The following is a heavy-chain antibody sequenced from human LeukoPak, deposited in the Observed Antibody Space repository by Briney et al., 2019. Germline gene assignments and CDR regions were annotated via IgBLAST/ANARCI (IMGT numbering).Heavy chain of an antibody. CDR1: GGSISSSSYY. J-gene: IGHJ5*02. CDR2: IYYSGST. Sequence: SETLSLTCTVSGGSISSSSYYWGWIRQPPGKGLEWIGSIYYSGSTYYNPSLKSRVTISVDTSKNQFSLKLSSVTAADTAVYYCARDRSIAAGWFDPRGQGTLVTVSS. V-gene: IGHV4-39*07. D-gene: IGHD6-13*01. CDR3: ARDRSIAAGWFDP.